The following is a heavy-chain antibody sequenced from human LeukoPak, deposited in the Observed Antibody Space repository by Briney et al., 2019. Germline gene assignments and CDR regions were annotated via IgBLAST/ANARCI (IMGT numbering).Heavy chain of an antibody. J-gene: IGHJ5*02. CDR1: GGTFSSYA. CDR2: IIPIFGTA. D-gene: IGHD2-2*01. CDR3: AGGYCSSASCLGWFDP. Sequence: ASVKVSCKASGGTFSSYAISWVRQAPGQGLEWMGGIIPIFGTANYAQKFQGRVTITADKSTSTAYMELSSLRSEDTAVYYCAGGYCSSASCLGWFDPWGQGTLVTVSS. V-gene: IGHV1-69*06.